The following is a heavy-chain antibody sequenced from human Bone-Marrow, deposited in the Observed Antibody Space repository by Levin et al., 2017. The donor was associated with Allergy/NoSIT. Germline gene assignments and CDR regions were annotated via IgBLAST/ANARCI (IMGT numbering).Heavy chain of an antibody. CDR3: GRSYYDFWSCYPPPLGYMDV. D-gene: IGHD3-3*01. Sequence: SETLSLTCAVSGGSISSGGYYWTWIRQRPGKGLEWIGYMYYSGSTYYTPSLKSRVTMSVDTSKNQFSLKLSSVTAADTAVYYCGRSYYDFWSCYPPPLGYMDVWGRGTTVTVSS. V-gene: IGHV4-31*11. J-gene: IGHJ6*03. CDR2: MYYSGST. CDR1: GGSISSGGYY.